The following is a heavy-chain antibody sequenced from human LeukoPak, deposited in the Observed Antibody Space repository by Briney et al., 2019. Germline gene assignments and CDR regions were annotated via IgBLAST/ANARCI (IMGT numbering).Heavy chain of an antibody. Sequence: GGSLRLSCAASGFTFSSYSMNWVRQAPGKGLEWVSYISSSGSTIYYADSVKGRFTISRDNAKNSLYLQMNSLRAEDTAVYYCARPLWFGEPSSGFDYWGQGTLVTVSS. D-gene: IGHD3-10*01. CDR1: GFTFSSYS. J-gene: IGHJ4*02. CDR3: ARPLWFGEPSSGFDY. CDR2: ISSSGSTI. V-gene: IGHV3-48*01.